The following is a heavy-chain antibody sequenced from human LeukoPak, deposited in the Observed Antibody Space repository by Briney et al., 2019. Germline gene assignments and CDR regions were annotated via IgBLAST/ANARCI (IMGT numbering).Heavy chain of an antibody. CDR2: ISGSNGNT. J-gene: IGHJ3*02. D-gene: IGHD4-17*01. V-gene: IGHV1-18*01. Sequence: ASVKVSCKASGYTFTSYGISWVRQAPGQGLEWMGWISGSNGNTNYAQKLQGRVTMTTDTSTSTAYMELRSLRSEDTAVYYCARDPENADDYGEGGAFDIWGQGTMVTVSS. CDR3: ARDPENADDYGEGGAFDI. CDR1: GYTFTSYG.